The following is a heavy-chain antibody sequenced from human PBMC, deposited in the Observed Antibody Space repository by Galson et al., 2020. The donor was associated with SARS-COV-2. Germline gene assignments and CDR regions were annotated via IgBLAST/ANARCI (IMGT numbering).Heavy chain of an antibody. CDR2: LSWHSRNI. V-gene: IGHV3-9*01. D-gene: IGHD6-13*01. Sequence: GGSLRLSCAGSGFAFDDYAMHWVRQAPGKGLEWVSGLSWHSRNIGYADSVKDRFTISRDNAKSFLYLQMNSLTVDDTALYYCARSGWYEPPDLWGQGILVTVS. CDR3: ARSGWYEPPDL. J-gene: IGHJ5*02. CDR1: GFAFDDYA.